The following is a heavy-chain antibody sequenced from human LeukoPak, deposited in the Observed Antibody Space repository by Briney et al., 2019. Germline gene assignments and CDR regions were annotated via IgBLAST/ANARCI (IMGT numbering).Heavy chain of an antibody. D-gene: IGHD5-18*01. CDR1: GFTFSNAW. J-gene: IGHJ4*02. V-gene: IGHV3-15*01. CDR3: TTVEVQLWLPFDY. Sequence: GGSLRLSCAASGFTFSNAWMSWVRQAPGKGLEWVGRIKSKTDGGTTDYAAPVKGRFTISRDDSKNTLYLQMNSLKTEDTAVYYCTTVEVQLWLPFDYWGQGTLVTVSS. CDR2: IKSKTDGGTT.